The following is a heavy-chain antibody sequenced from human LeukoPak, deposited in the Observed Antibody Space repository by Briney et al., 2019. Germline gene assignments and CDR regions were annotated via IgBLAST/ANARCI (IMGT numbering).Heavy chain of an antibody. J-gene: IGHJ4*02. Sequence: ASVKVSCKASGYTFTGYYMHWVRQAPGQGLEWMGWINPNSGGTNYAQKFQGRVTMTRDTSISTAYMELSRLRSDDTAVYYCATYYYGSGSYRGSFGLDYWAREPWSPSPQ. D-gene: IGHD3-10*01. CDR2: INPNSGGT. CDR3: ATYYYGSGSYRGSFGLDY. V-gene: IGHV1-2*02. CDR1: GYTFTGYY.